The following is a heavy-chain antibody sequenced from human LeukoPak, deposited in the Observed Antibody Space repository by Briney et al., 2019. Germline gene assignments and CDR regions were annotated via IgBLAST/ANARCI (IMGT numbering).Heavy chain of an antibody. CDR2: IYPGDSDT. D-gene: IGHD2-2*02. CDR1: GDTFNTHW. Sequence: GESLKFSCKGSGDTFNTHWIGWVRQMPGKGLEWMGIIYPGDSDTRHSPSFEGQVTISADKSSRTAYLQWSSLKASDTAMYYWARLKSRETQSIGQKLLYGNYYYYYMDVWGKGTTVTVSS. CDR3: ARLKSRETQSIGQKLLYGNYYYYYMDV. V-gene: IGHV5-51*01. J-gene: IGHJ6*03.